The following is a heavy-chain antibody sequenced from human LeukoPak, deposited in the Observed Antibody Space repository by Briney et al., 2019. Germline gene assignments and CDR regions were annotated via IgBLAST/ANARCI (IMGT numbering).Heavy chain of an antibody. J-gene: IGHJ4*02. V-gene: IGHV3-66*01. CDR1: GFSVSNYY. CDR3: TRGQSYCGADCYSD. CDR2: MYTGGGR. D-gene: IGHD2-21*02. Sequence: PGGSLRLSCAACGFSVSNYYMSWVRQPQGKGLEWVSVMYTGGGRYYGDSVKGRFTISRDNSKNTVFLQMNSLRVEDTALYYCTRGQSYCGADCYSDWGQGTLVTVSS.